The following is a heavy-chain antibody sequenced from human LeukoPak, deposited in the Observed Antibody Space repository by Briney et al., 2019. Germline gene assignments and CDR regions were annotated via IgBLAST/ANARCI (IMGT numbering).Heavy chain of an antibody. CDR2: IGGRDGST. CDR1: GFTFSSYG. Sequence: GVLRLSCAASGFTFSSYGMSWVRQAPGKGLEWVSAIGGRDGSTYYADSVKGRFTISRDNSKNTLYVQMNSLRAEDTAVYYCAKGHYYGSGSLDYWGQGTLVTVSS. CDR3: AKGHYYGSGSLDY. D-gene: IGHD3-10*01. V-gene: IGHV3-23*01. J-gene: IGHJ4*02.